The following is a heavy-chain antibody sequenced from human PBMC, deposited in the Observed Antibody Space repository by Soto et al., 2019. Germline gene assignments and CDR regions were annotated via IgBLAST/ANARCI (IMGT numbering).Heavy chain of an antibody. D-gene: IGHD2-15*01. V-gene: IGHV3-30-3*01. CDR1: GFTFSSYA. CDR3: ARDFGVYCSGGSCYLPDY. CDR2: ISYDGSNK. J-gene: IGHJ4*02. Sequence: QVQLVESGGGVVQPGRSLRLSCAASGFTFSSYAMHWVRQAPGKGLEWVAVISYDGSNKYYADSVKGRFTISRDNSKNTLYLQMNGLRAEDTAVYYCARDFGVYCSGGSCYLPDYWGQGTLVTVSS.